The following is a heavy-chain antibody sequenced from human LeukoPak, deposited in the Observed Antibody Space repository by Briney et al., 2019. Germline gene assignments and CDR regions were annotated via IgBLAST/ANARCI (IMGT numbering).Heavy chain of an antibody. CDR1: GDSVSSNSVA. J-gene: IGHJ4*02. D-gene: IGHD3-16*02. Sequence: SQTLSLTCAISGDSVSSNSVAWNWIRQSPSRGLEWLGRTYYRSKWYSDYAVSVKRRITINPDTSKNQFSLQLNSVTPEDTAVYYCARQVRLGELSLPFAYWGQGTLVTVSS. V-gene: IGHV6-1*01. CDR2: TYYRSKWYS. CDR3: ARQVRLGELSLPFAY.